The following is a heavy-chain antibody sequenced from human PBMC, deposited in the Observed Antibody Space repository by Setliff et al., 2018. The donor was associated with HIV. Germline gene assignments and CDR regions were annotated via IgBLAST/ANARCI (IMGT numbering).Heavy chain of an antibody. V-gene: IGHV1-46*01. Sequence: ASVKVSCKASGYTFTNYDINWVRQAPGQGLEWMGIINPSGGSTSYAQKFQGRVTMTRDTSTSTVYMELSSLRSEDTAVYYCASPRADDAFDIWGQGTMVTVSS. CDR2: INPSGGST. CDR1: GYTFTNYD. CDR3: ASPRADDAFDI. D-gene: IGHD3-10*01. J-gene: IGHJ3*02.